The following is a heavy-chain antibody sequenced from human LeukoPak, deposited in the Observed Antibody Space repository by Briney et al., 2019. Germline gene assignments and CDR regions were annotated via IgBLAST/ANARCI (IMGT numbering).Heavy chain of an antibody. CDR3: AKWSVTKYYFDY. CDR1: GFTFSRYS. D-gene: IGHD4-17*01. J-gene: IGHJ4*02. CDR2: ISGSGGST. V-gene: IGHV3-23*01. Sequence: GGSLRLSCAASGFTFSRYSMNWVRQAPGKGLEWVSAISGSGGSTYYADSVKGRFTISRDNSKNTLYLQMNSLRAEDTAVYYCAKWSVTKYYFDYWGQGTLVTVSS.